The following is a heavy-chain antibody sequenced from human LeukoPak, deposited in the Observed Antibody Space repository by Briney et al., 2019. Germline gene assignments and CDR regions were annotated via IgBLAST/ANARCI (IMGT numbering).Heavy chain of an antibody. V-gene: IGHV3-30*18. J-gene: IGHJ4*02. CDR1: GFTFSSYG. CDR3: AKDGHSSGYFGY. CDR2: ISYDGSNK. D-gene: IGHD3-22*01. Sequence: GGPLRLSCAASGFTFSSYGMHWVRQAPGKGLEWVAVISYDGSNKYYADSVKGRFTISRDNSKNTLYLQMNSLRAEDTAVYYCAKDGHSSGYFGYWGQGTLVTVSS.